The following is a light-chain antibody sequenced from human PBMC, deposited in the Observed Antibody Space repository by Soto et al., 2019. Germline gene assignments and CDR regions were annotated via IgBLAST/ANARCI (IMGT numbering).Light chain of an antibody. Sequence: DTVLTQSPDSLAVSVGERATINCKSRQSILSTSNNKYYLSWFKVKAGQPPKLLISSASTRESGVPDRFSGSGSGTDFTLTISSLQAEDVAVYYCHQYHNSPLTFGGGTKVEI. CDR1: QSILSTSNNKYY. CDR3: HQYHNSPLT. CDR2: SAS. J-gene: IGKJ4*01. V-gene: IGKV4-1*01.